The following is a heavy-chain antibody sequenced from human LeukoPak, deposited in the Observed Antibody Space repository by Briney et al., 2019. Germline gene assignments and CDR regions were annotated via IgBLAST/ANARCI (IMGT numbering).Heavy chain of an antibody. Sequence: VSVKVSCKVSGYTLTELSMHWVRQAPGKGLEWMGGFDPEDGETIYAQKFQGRVTMTEDTSTDTAYMELSSLRSEDTAVYYCATSTRHYYDSSGYYWDYFDYWGQGTLVTVSS. V-gene: IGHV1-24*01. CDR1: GYTLTELS. CDR3: ATSTRHYYDSSGYYWDYFDY. D-gene: IGHD3-22*01. J-gene: IGHJ4*02. CDR2: FDPEDGET.